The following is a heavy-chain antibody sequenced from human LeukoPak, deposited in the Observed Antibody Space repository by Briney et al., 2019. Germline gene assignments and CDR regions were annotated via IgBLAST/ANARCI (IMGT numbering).Heavy chain of an antibody. CDR3: ARHPTYYYDSSGTYAFDI. J-gene: IGHJ3*02. Sequence: SETLSLTCTVSGGSISSSSYYWGWIRQPPGKGLEWIGSIYYSGSTYYNPSLKSRVTISVDTSKNQFSLKLSSVTAADTAVYYCARHPTYYYDSSGTYAFDIWGQGTMVTVSS. V-gene: IGHV4-39*01. CDR1: GGSISSSSYY. CDR2: IYYSGST. D-gene: IGHD3-22*01.